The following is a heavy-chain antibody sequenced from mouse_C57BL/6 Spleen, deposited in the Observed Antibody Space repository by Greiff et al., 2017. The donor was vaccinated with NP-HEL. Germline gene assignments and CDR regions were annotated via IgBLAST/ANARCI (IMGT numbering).Heavy chain of an antibody. V-gene: IGHV1-76*01. Sequence: VKLMESGAELVRPGASVKLSCKASGYTFTDYYINWVKQRPGQGLEWIARIYPGSGNTYYNEKFKGKATLTAEKSSSTAYMQLSSLTSEDSAVYFCATPLLRYAMDYWGQGTSVTVSS. J-gene: IGHJ4*01. CDR3: ATPLLRYAMDY. CDR1: GYTFTDYY. D-gene: IGHD1-1*01. CDR2: IYPGSGNT.